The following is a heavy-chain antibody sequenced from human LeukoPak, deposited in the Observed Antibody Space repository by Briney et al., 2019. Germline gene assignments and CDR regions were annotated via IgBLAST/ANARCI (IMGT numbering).Heavy chain of an antibody. CDR3: AASDYAEYFQH. J-gene: IGHJ1*01. D-gene: IGHD4-11*01. CDR2: IKQDGSEK. Sequence: PGGSLRLSCAASGFTFSSYWMSWVRQAPGKGLEWVANIKQDGSEKYYVDSVKGRFTISRDNAKNSLYLQMNSLRAEDTAVYYCAASDYAEYFQHWGQGTLVTVSS. CDR1: GFTFSSYW. V-gene: IGHV3-7*01.